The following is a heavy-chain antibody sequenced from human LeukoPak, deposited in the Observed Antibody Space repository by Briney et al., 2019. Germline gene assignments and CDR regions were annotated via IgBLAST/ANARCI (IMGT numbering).Heavy chain of an antibody. V-gene: IGHV4-38-2*02. CDR2: FYHSGST. CDR1: GYSISSGYY. D-gene: IGHD3-22*01. J-gene: IGHJ5*02. CDR3: ASHYYDSSGDWFDP. Sequence: SETLSLTCTVSGYSISSGYYWGWIRQPPGKGLEWIGTFYHSGSTSYNPSLKSRVTISVDTSKNQFSLKLSSVTAADTAVYYCASHYYDSSGDWFDPWGQGTLVTVSS.